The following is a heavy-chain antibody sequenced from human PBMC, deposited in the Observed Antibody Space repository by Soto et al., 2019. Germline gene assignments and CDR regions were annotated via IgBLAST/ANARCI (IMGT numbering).Heavy chain of an antibody. CDR2: IIPLLDIT. CDR3: ARGVTGRLTQGVVLFY. CDR1: GGTFGTYT. V-gene: IGHV1-69*02. J-gene: IGHJ4*02. D-gene: IGHD1-20*01. Sequence: QVQLVQSGAEVKKPGSSVKVSCKPSGGTFGTYTISWVRQAPGQGLEWMGRIIPLLDITHYAQKFQGRVTFTADKSTTTAYKELSSLSSADTAVYYCARGVTGRLTQGVVLFYWGQGTLVTVSS.